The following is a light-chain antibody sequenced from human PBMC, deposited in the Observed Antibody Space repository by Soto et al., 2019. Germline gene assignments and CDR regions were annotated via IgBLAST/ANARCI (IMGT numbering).Light chain of an antibody. Sequence: IVLTHSPGTLSFSPLEIATLSFRSSQSLSTSSLAWYQQRPGQAPRLLIYGASSRATGIPDRFSGSGSGTDFTLAISRLEPEDFAVYYCQQYVRSPWKFGRGTKVDIK. J-gene: IGKJ1*01. CDR2: GAS. V-gene: IGKV3-20*01. CDR1: QSLSTSS. CDR3: QQYVRSPWK.